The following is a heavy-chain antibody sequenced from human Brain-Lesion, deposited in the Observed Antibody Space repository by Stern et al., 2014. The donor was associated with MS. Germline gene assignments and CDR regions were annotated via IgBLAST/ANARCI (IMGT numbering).Heavy chain of an antibody. J-gene: IGHJ3*01. V-gene: IGHV4-30-2*01. Sequence: VQLEESGSGQAKPSQTLSLTCAVSGGSISSGGSSWNWIRQPPGKGLEWIGFISHSGSTYYNPSLTGRVFISVDQSQNQFALNLRSVTAADTAVYYCARGGVIYTQDRNGFDVWGQGTMVTVSS. CDR1: GGSISSGGSS. CDR2: ISHSGST. CDR3: ARGGVIYTQDRNGFDV. D-gene: IGHD2-21*01.